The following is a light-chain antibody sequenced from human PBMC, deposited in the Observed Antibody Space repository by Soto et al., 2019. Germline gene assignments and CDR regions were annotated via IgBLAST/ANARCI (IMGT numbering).Light chain of an antibody. V-gene: IGKV1-5*03. J-gene: IGKJ1*01. CDR3: QQYSTYPWS. CDR1: QTISTL. CDR2: KAS. Sequence: DIQMTQSPSTLSASVGDRVTITCRASQTISTLLAWYQQRPGKAPNLLIYKASSLESGVPSRFSGSGSGTEFTLTISSLQPDDFATYFRQQYSTYPWSFGQGTK.